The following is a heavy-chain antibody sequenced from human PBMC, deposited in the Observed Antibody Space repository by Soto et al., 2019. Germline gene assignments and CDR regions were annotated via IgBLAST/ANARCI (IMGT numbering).Heavy chain of an antibody. CDR1: GFFLRDFG. V-gene: IGHV3-33*01. CDR2: IWYDGSNT. CDR3: AIAMAGKRHPFDY. J-gene: IGHJ4*01. D-gene: IGHD6-19*01. Sequence: PGGSLRLSCVASGFFLRDFGMHWVRQAPGKGLEWVSVIWYDGSNTYQGESVKGRFTMSRDISKNTLYLQMDSLRPEDTAVYYCAIAMAGKRHPFDYWGHGTQVTVST.